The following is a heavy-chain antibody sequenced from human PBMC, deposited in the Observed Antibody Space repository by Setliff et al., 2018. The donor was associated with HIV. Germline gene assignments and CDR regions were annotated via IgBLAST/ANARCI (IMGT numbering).Heavy chain of an antibody. V-gene: IGHV4-39*07. CDR3: ARGPRWLSQPFDY. D-gene: IGHD6-19*01. CDR2: ISFSGNT. CDR1: GGSIRSSGFH. J-gene: IGHJ4*02. Sequence: SETLSLTCAVSGGSIRSSGFHWGWIRQPPGRGLEWIASISFSGNTYYNPSLKSRVTISVDTSKNQFSLKLSSVTAADTAVYYCARGPRWLSQPFDYWGQGTLVTVSS.